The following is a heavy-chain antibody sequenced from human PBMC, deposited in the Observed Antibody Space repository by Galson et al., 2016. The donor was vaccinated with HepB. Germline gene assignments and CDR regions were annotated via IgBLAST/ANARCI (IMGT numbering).Heavy chain of an antibody. CDR1: GFTFSSYA. J-gene: IGHJ4*02. D-gene: IGHD1-26*01. Sequence: SLRLSCAASGFTFSSYAMHWVRQAPGKGLEWVAVISCDGSNKYYADSVKGRFTISRDNSKNTLYLQMNSLRAEDTAVYYCARAPDSGGYDFFNWGQGTLVTVSS. CDR2: ISCDGSNK. CDR3: ARAPDSGGYDFFN. V-gene: IGHV3-30-3*01.